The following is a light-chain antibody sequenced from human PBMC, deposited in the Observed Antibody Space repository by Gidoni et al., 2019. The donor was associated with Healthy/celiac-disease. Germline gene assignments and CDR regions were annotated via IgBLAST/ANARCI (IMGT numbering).Light chain of an antibody. J-gene: IGKJ1*01. CDR2: AAS. V-gene: IGKV1-39*01. CDR1: KSISSY. Sequence: DIQMTQSPSSLSASVGDRVTITCRASKSISSYLNWYQQKPGKAPKLLIYAASSLQSGVPSRFSGSGSGTDFTLTISSLQPEDFATYYCQQSYSTPLTFGQXTKVEIK. CDR3: QQSYSTPLT.